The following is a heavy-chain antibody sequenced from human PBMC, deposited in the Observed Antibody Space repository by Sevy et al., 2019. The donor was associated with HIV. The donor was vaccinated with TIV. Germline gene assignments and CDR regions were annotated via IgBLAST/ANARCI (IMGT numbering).Heavy chain of an antibody. J-gene: IGHJ4*02. V-gene: IGHV4-31*03. CDR1: GGSISSGGYY. CDR2: IYYSGST. Sequence: SETLSLTCTVSGGSISSGGYYWSWIRQHPGKGLEWIGYIYYSGSTYYNPSLKSRVTISVDTSKNQFSLKLSSVTAADTAVYYCARDSAKDGHHFDYWGQGTLVTVSS. D-gene: IGHD2-15*01. CDR3: ARDSAKDGHHFDY.